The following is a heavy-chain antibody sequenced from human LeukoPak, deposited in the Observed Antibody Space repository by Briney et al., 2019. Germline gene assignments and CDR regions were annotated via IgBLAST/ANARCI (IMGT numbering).Heavy chain of an antibody. D-gene: IGHD4-23*01. Sequence: ASVKVSCKVSGYTLTELSMHWVRQAPGKGLELVGVFDPEDGETIYAQKFQDRVTINEDTSTDTAYLELSSLRSEDTAVYYCATDHSYGGNRFDAFDIWGQGTMVTVSS. CDR1: GYTLTELS. CDR2: FDPEDGET. CDR3: ATDHSYGGNRFDAFDI. J-gene: IGHJ3*02. V-gene: IGHV1-24*01.